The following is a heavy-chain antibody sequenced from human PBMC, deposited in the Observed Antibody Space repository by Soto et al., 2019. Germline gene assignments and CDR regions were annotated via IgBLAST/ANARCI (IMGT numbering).Heavy chain of an antibody. V-gene: IGHV4-30-2*01. Sequence: SETLSLTCAVSGGSISSGGYSWSWIRQPPGKGLEWIGYIYHSGSTYYNPSLKSRVTISVDTSKNQFSLKLSSVTAADTAVYYCARGRNSDCSSTSCSHYYYYGMDVWGQGTTVTVSS. CDR2: IYHSGST. D-gene: IGHD2-2*01. J-gene: IGHJ6*02. CDR3: ARGRNSDCSSTSCSHYYYYGMDV. CDR1: GGSISSGGYS.